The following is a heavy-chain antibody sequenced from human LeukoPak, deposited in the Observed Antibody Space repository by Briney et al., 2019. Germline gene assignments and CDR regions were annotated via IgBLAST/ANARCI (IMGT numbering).Heavy chain of an antibody. CDR1: GGSISSYY. Sequence: SETLSLTCTVSGGSISSYYWSWIRQPPGKGLEWIGYIYYSGSTNYNPSLKSRDTISVDTSKNQFSLKLSSVTAADTAVYYCARSYSSSWYGMDVWGQGTTVTVSS. D-gene: IGHD6-13*01. J-gene: IGHJ6*02. CDR2: IYYSGST. CDR3: ARSYSSSWYGMDV. V-gene: IGHV4-59*01.